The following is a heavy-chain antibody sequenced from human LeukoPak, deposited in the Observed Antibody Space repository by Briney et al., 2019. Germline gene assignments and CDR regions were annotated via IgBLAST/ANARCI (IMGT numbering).Heavy chain of an antibody. D-gene: IGHD3-16*01. CDR3: ARGGKSRPFDY. Sequence: GGSLRLSCAASGFTFSSYGMTWVRQAPGKGLEWVSTFGASGNTYYADSVKGRFTISRDNAKNSLFLQMNSLRAEDTAVYYCARGGKSRPFDYWGQGTLVTVSS. CDR1: GFTFSSYG. J-gene: IGHJ4*02. V-gene: IGHV3-23*01. CDR2: FGASGNT.